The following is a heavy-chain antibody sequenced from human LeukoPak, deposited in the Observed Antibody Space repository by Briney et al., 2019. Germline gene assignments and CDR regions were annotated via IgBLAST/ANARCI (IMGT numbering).Heavy chain of an antibody. CDR1: GFTFTSYW. CDR2: IKPDGSQT. J-gene: IGHJ4*02. V-gene: IGHV3-7*01. CDR3: ARGRYGDYH. Sequence: GGSLRLSCAASGFTFTSYWMNWVRQAPGKGLEWVGNIKPDGSQTYCVDSVKGRFTISRENAKSTLYLHMNILRVEDTAVYYCARGRYGDYHWGQGILVTVSS. D-gene: IGHD4-17*01.